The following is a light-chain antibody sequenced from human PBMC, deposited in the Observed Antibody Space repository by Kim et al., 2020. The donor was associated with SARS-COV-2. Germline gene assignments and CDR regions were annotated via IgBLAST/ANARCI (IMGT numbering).Light chain of an antibody. CDR1: QSVSSN. CDR3: QQYGSLPFT. V-gene: IGKV3-20*01. J-gene: IGKJ3*01. CDR2: GAS. Sequence: LSPGERAALSCRASQSVSSNLAWYQQRPGQAPRLLIYGASNRATGIPDRFSGSGSGTDFTLTISRLEPEDFAVYYCQQYGSLPFTFGPGTKVDIK.